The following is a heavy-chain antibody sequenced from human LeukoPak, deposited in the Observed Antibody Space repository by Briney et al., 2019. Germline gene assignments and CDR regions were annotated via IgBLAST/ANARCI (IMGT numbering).Heavy chain of an antibody. V-gene: IGHV4-39*07. CDR2: IYYSGST. Sequence: SETLSLTCTVSGGSISSSSYYWGWIRQPPGKGLEWIGSIYYSGSTYYNPSLKSRVTISVDTSKNQFSLKLSSVTAADTAVYYCARDQVGATPGAFDIWGQGTMVTVSS. D-gene: IGHD1-26*01. CDR3: ARDQVGATPGAFDI. J-gene: IGHJ3*02. CDR1: GGSISSSSYY.